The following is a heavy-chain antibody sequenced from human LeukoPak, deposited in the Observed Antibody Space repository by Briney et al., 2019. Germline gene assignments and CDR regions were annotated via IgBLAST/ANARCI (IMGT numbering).Heavy chain of an antibody. D-gene: IGHD3-10*01. CDR2: IPFDASNK. J-gene: IGHJ4*02. Sequence: GGSLRLSCLASGFNFIKYGMHWVRQAPGKGLEWVAFIPFDASNKYYADSVKGRFTISRDNSKNTLYLQMNSLRTEDTAVYYCATEFNYYGSGSYCWGQGTLVTVSS. CDR1: GFNFIKYG. V-gene: IGHV3-30*02. CDR3: ATEFNYYGSGSYC.